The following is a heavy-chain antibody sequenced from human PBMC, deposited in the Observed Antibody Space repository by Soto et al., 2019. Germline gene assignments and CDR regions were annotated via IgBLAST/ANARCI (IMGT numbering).Heavy chain of an antibody. Sequence: QVQLVESGAGVVQPGRSLRLSCAASGFSFHNYGVHWVRQAPGKGLEWLAFMSFDGNEKYYVDSVRGRVDIFRYNSENTVYLQLNRLTIEVTSIYYCARVYGGSIDNWGQGILVLVSS. J-gene: IGHJ4*02. CDR1: GFSFHNYG. CDR3: ARVYGGSIDN. V-gene: IGHV3-30*03. CDR2: MSFDGNEK. D-gene: IGHD6-25*01.